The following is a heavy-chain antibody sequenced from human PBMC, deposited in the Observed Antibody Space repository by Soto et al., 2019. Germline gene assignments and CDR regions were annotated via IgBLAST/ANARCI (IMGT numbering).Heavy chain of an antibody. Sequence: PSETLSLTCTVSGGSISSGDYYWSWIRQPPGKGLEWIGYIYYSGSTYYNPSLKSRVTISVDTSKNQFSLKLSSVTAADTAVYYCAINDYCSGGSCYFPFDPWGQGTLVTVSS. CDR1: GGSISSGDYY. CDR2: IYYSGST. D-gene: IGHD2-15*01. V-gene: IGHV4-30-4*01. CDR3: AINDYCSGGSCYFPFDP. J-gene: IGHJ5*02.